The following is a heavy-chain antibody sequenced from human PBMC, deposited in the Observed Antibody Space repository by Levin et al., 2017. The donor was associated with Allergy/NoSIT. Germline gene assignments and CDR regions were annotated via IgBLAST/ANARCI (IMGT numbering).Heavy chain of an antibody. CDR1: GFTFSSYW. V-gene: IGHV3-7*01. CDR2: IKPDGTEK. D-gene: IGHD1-26*01. CDR3: AGETYYRFDP. Sequence: GESLKISCAASGFTFSSYWMSWVRQAPGKGLEWVANIKPDGTEKYYMDSVSVRGRFTISRDNAKNSLFLQMNSLRAEDTAVYYCAGETYYRFDPWGQGTLVTVSS. J-gene: IGHJ5*02.